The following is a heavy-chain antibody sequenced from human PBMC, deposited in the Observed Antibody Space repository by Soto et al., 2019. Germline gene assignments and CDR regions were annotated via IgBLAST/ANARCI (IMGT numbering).Heavy chain of an antibody. J-gene: IGHJ4*02. CDR1: GFTFSRYD. D-gene: IGHD2-21*01. CDR3: ASFNCGGAACGLHY. CDR2: IGPPGDT. V-gene: IGHV3-13*04. Sequence: EVQLVESGGGLVQPGGSLRLSCAASGFTFSRYDMHWVRKAAGKGLEWVSAIGPPGDTYYPGSVKGRFTISRENAKNSLYLQMNSLRPGDTGVYYPASFNCGGAACGLHYWGQAPLITVSS.